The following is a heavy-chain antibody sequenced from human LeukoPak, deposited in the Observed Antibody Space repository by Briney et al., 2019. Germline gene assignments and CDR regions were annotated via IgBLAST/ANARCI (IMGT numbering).Heavy chain of an antibody. J-gene: IGHJ4*02. CDR3: ARESGYSSSWYPGY. V-gene: IGHV3-21*01. D-gene: IGHD6-13*01. Sequence: GGSLRLSCTASGFTFSGYSMNWVRQAPGKGLEWVSSISSSSSYIYYADSVKGRFTISRDNAKNSLYLQMNSLRAEDTAMYYRARESGYSSSWYPGYWGQGTLVTVSS. CDR2: ISSSSSYI. CDR1: GFTFSGYS.